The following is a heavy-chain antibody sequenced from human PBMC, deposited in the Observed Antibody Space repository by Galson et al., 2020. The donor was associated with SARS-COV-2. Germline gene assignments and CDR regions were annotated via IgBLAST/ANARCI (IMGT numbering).Heavy chain of an antibody. CDR1: GFSFTGSG. D-gene: IGHD1-26*01. J-gene: IGHJ4*02. V-gene: IGHV3-30*18. CDR2: ISNDGSNE. Sequence: GESLKISCAASGFSFTGSGMHWVRQAPGKGLEWVAFISNDGSNEYYADSVEGRFTISRDNSKNTLYLQMNSLRAEDTAVYYCAKNRRVDVILDFDYWGQGTLRTVSS. CDR3: AKNRRVDVILDFDY.